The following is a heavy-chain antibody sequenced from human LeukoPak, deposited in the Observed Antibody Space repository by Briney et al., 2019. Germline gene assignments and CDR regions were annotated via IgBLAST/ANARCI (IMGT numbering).Heavy chain of an antibody. CDR2: ISGSGGST. J-gene: IGHJ4*02. CDR1: GFTFSNYA. D-gene: IGHD3-3*01. Sequence: QPGGSLRLSCAASGFTFSNYAMSWVRQAPGKGLEWVSAISGSGGSTYYADSVKGRFTISRDKSKNTLYLQMNSLRAGDTAVYYCAKGLGFTGLRSPYFDYWGQGTLVTVSS. V-gene: IGHV3-23*01. CDR3: AKGLGFTGLRSPYFDY.